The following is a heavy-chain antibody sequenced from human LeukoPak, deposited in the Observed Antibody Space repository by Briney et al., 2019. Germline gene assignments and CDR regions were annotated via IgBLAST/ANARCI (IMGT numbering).Heavy chain of an antibody. Sequence: GGSLTLSCAVSGLTFSRCATSWVRHAPGRWLEWDSCIGGSSSSTYYADSVKGRFTISRDSSKNTLYLQMNNLRAEDTAVYYCAKADSARVVGIENSIDYWGQGTLVTVSS. J-gene: IGHJ4*02. D-gene: IGHD3-22*01. CDR2: IGGSSSST. V-gene: IGHV3-23*01. CDR3: AKADSARVVGIENSIDY. CDR1: GLTFSRCA.